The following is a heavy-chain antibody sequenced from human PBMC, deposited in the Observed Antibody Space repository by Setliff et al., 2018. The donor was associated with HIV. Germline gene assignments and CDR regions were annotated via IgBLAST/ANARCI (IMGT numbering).Heavy chain of an antibody. D-gene: IGHD1-26*01. Sequence: SETLSLTCTVSGYSISSGYYWGWFRQPPGKGLEWIGSIYHSGSTYYNPSLKSRVTISVDTSKNQFSLKLSSVTAADTAVYYCARTPEPIGIVGARGIDYWGQGTLVTVSS. CDR3: ARTPEPIGIVGARGIDY. CDR2: IYHSGST. V-gene: IGHV4-38-2*02. J-gene: IGHJ4*02. CDR1: GYSISSGYY.